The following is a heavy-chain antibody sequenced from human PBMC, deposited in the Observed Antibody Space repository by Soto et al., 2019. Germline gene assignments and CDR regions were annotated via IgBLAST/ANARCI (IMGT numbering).Heavy chain of an antibody. Sequence: GGSLRLSCAASAFIFSSYAMSWVRRAPGKELEWVSHISGSATSTYYADSVKGRFTVSRDNSKNMLYLQMNSLRAEDTAVYYCAKGLNAYYYYATDVWGQGTTVTVSS. CDR1: AFIFSSYA. CDR2: ISGSATST. D-gene: IGHD2-8*01. CDR3: AKGLNAYYYYATDV. J-gene: IGHJ6*02. V-gene: IGHV3-23*01.